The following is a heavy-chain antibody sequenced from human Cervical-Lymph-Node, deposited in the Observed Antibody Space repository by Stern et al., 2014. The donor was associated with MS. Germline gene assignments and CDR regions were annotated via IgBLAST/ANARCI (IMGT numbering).Heavy chain of an antibody. J-gene: IGHJ4*02. CDR3: ARDRTAAIDY. CDR1: GFDFGNYA. Sequence: VQLVESGGGLVKPGRSLRLSCSGSGFDFGNYALSWFRQAPGKGLEWVGVIRSNAYGGATIYAASMQGRFTISRDDSKSIAYLQMNSLQTDDTAFYYCARDRTAAIDYWGQGTLVTVSS. CDR2: IRSNAYGGAT. D-gene: IGHD2-2*01. V-gene: IGHV3-49*05.